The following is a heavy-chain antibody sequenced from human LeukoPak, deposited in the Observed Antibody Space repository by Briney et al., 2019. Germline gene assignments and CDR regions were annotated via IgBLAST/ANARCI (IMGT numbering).Heavy chain of an antibody. CDR3: ASFSIAAAFIDY. V-gene: IGHV4-34*01. J-gene: IGHJ4*02. CDR2: INHSGST. CDR1: GGSFSGYY. D-gene: IGHD6-13*01. Sequence: SETLSLTCAVYGGSFSGYYWSWIRQPPGKGLEWIGEINHSGSTNYNPPLKSRVTISVDTSKNQFSLKLSSVTAADTAVYYCASFSIAAAFIDYWGQGTLVTVSS.